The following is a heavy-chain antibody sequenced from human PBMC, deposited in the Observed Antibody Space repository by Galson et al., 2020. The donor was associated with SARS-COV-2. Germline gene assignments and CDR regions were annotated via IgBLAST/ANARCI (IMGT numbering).Heavy chain of an antibody. Sequence: GESLKISCEGSGYSFTNYWIAWVRQKPGKGLEWMGISYPGDAETRYSPSFQGQVTISSDKSISTAYLQWGSLKASDTAMYYCARRSGFWSDNKNYFDHWGQGTLVTVSS. CDR1: GYSFTNYW. J-gene: IGHJ4*02. CDR3: ARRSGFWSDNKNYFDH. V-gene: IGHV5-51*01. CDR2: SYPGDAET. D-gene: IGHD3-3*01.